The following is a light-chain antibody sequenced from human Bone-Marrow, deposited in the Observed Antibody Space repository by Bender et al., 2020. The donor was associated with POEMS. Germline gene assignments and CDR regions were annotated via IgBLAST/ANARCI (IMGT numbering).Light chain of an antibody. CDR2: DVS. V-gene: IGLV2-14*03. J-gene: IGLJ2*01. Sequence: QSALTQPASVSGSPGQSITISCSGTSGDVGGHIYVSWYQQHPGKAPKLLIYDVSDRPSGVSARFSASKSGNTASLTISGLQPEDEADYYCSSFTSNDTDIFGGGTKLTVL. CDR3: SSFTSNDTDI. CDR1: SGDVGGHIY.